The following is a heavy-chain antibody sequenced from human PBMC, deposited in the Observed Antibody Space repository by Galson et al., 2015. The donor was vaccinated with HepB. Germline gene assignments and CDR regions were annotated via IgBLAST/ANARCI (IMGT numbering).Heavy chain of an antibody. CDR2: INPSGGST. D-gene: IGHD4-17*01. CDR1: GYTFTSYY. J-gene: IGHJ1*01. CDR3: ARDRRVGDGYFQH. V-gene: IGHV1-46*01. Sequence: SVKVSCKASGYTFTSYYMHWVRQAPGQGLEWMGIINPSGGSTSYAQKFQGRVTMTRDTSTSTVYMELSSLRSEDTAVYYCARDRRVGDGYFQHWGQGTLVTVSS.